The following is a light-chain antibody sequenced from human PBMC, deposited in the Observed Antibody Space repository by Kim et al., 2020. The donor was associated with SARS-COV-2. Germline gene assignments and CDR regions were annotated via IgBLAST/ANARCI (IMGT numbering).Light chain of an antibody. J-gene: IGKJ4*01. Sequence: DIVMTQSPDSLAVSLGERATINCKSSQSILYSPNNKSYLSWYQQKPGQAPKLLIYWASTRESGVPDRFSGSGSGTNFTLTINNLQAEDVAIYYCQQFYSSLTFGGGTKVVIK. CDR2: WAS. CDR3: QQFYSSLT. CDR1: QSILYSPNNKSY. V-gene: IGKV4-1*01.